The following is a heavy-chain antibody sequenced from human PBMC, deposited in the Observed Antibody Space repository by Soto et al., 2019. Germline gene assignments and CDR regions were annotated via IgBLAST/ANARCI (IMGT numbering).Heavy chain of an antibody. Sequence: LSLTCTVSGGSISSSSYYWGWIRQPPGKGLEWIGSIYYSGSTYYNPSLKSRVTISVDTSKNQFSLKLSSVTAADTAVYYCARHRVGATFFDYWGQGTLVTVSS. J-gene: IGHJ4*02. V-gene: IGHV4-39*01. CDR1: GGSISSSSYY. CDR3: ARHRVGATFFDY. D-gene: IGHD1-26*01. CDR2: IYYSGST.